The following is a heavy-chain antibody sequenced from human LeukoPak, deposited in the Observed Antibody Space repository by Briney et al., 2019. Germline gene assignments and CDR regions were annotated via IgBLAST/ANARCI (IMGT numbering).Heavy chain of an antibody. CDR3: TRRSGSYSDY. D-gene: IGHD1-26*01. CDR2: IYPGDSDT. J-gene: IGHJ4*02. Sequence: GESLKISCKGSGYSFTNYWIGWVHQMPGKGLEWVGIIYPGDSDTRYSPSFQGQVTISADKSISTAYLQWSSLKASDTAMYYCTRRSGSYSDYWGQGTLVTVSS. CDR1: GYSFTNYW. V-gene: IGHV5-51*07.